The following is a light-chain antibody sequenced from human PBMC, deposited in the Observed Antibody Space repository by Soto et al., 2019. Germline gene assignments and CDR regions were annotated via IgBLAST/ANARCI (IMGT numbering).Light chain of an antibody. Sequence: EIVLTQSPGTLSLSPGERATLSCRASQSVSSSKVAWYQQKPGQAPRLLIYDASSRATGIPDRFSGSGSGTDFTLTISRLEPEDFAVYYCQQYGSSPRTFGQGTKVDIK. CDR2: DAS. J-gene: IGKJ1*01. CDR1: QSVSSSK. CDR3: QQYGSSPRT. V-gene: IGKV3-20*01.